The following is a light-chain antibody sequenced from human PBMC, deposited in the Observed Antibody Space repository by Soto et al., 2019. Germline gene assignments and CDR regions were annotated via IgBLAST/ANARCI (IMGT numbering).Light chain of an antibody. V-gene: IGLV1-51*01. CDR2: DNN. J-gene: IGLJ2*01. CDR1: SSNIGNNY. CDR3: GTWDSSLSVV. Sequence: QSVLTQPPSVSAAPGQTVTISCSGSSSNIGNNYVSWYQQLPGTAPKLLIYDNNKRPSGIPDRLSGSKSGTSATLGITGLQTGDEADYYCGTWDSSLSVVFGGGTKLTVL.